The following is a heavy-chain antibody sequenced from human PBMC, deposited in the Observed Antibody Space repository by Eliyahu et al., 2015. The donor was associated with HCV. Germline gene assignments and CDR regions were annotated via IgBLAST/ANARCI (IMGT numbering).Heavy chain of an antibody. D-gene: IGHD2-15*01. CDR2: INAGNGNT. J-gene: IGHJ4*02. CDR3: ARDPLGGGCSGGSCYPLYYFDY. CDR1: GYTFISYA. Sequence: QVQLVQSGAEVKKPGASVKVSCKASGYTFISYAMHWVRQAPGQRLEWMGWINAGNGNTKYSQKFQGRVTITRDTSASTAYMELSSLRSEDTAVYYCARDPLGGGCSGGSCYPLYYFDYWGQGTLVTVSS. V-gene: IGHV1-3*01.